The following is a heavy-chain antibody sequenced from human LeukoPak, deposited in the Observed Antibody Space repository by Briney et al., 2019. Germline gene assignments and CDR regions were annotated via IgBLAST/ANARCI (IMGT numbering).Heavy chain of an antibody. Sequence: GGSLRLSCVASGFTFRTHSMSWVRQAPGRGLEWISGISGSGGSTYYADSVKGRFTISRDNSKNTLYLQMNSLRAEDTAVYYCAKDWYDSSGYYPPFDYWGQGTLVTVSS. J-gene: IGHJ4*02. CDR2: ISGSGGST. V-gene: IGHV3-23*01. CDR3: AKDWYDSSGYYPPFDY. CDR1: GFTFRTHS. D-gene: IGHD3-22*01.